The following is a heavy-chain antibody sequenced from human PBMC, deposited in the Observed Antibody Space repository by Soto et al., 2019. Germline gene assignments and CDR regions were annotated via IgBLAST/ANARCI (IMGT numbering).Heavy chain of an antibody. Sequence: NPSETLSLTCTVSGGSISSYYWSWIRQPAGKGLEWIGRIYTSGSTNYNPSLKSRVTMSVDTSKNQFSLKLSSVTAADTAVYYCARDTPYGSGSYYHYYYYYGMDVWGQGTTVTVSS. V-gene: IGHV4-4*07. CDR1: GGSISSYY. CDR3: ARDTPYGSGSYYHYYYYYGMDV. CDR2: IYTSGST. D-gene: IGHD3-10*01. J-gene: IGHJ6*02.